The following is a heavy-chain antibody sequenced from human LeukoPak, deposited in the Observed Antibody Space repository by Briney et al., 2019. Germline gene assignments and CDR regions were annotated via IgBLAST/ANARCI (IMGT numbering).Heavy chain of an antibody. CDR3: ARRNAPYGPFDP. J-gene: IGHJ5*02. D-gene: IGHD3-10*01. CDR2: VGGSDGTT. V-gene: IGHV3-23*01. Sequence: RGSLRLSCAASGFTFSNYAMNWVRQAPGKGLEWVSVVGGSDGTTYYADSVKGRFTISRDNSKNTVYMQMNSLRAEDTAVYYCARRNAPYGPFDPWGQGILVTVSS. CDR1: GFTFSNYA.